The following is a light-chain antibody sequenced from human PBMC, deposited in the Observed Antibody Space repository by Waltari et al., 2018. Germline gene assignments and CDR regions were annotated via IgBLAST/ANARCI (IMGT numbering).Light chain of an antibody. CDR1: QTVSTTY. Sequence: IVLTQSPGTLSLSPGERATLSCRTSQTVSTTYLAWYQQKPGRAPTLLIYGASSRATGIPDRFSGSGAGTDFSLTISSLEPEDFAVYYCQQYDISPLTFGGGTKVEIK. J-gene: IGKJ4*01. CDR3: QQYDISPLT. CDR2: GAS. V-gene: IGKV3-20*01.